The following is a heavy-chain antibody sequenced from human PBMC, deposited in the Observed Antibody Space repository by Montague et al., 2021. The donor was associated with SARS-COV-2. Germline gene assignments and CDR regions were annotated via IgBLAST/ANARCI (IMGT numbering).Heavy chain of an antibody. CDR3: ARVFPRWLQFDPYFDY. CDR2: IYYSGRT. D-gene: IGHD5-24*01. CDR1: GGSISSYY. J-gene: IGHJ4*02. V-gene: IGHV4-59*01. Sequence: SETLSLTCTVSGGSISSYYWSWIRQPPGKGLEWIGYIYYSGRTNYNPSLQSRVTISVDTSKNQFSLKLSSVTAADTAVYYCARVFPRWLQFDPYFDYWGQGTLVTVSS.